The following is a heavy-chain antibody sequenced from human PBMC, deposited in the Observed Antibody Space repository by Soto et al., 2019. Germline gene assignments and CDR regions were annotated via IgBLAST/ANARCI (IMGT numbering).Heavy chain of an antibody. CDR3: ASFQGDGYNFGDYYYGMDV. CDR1: GFTFSSYG. CDR2: ISFDGSSK. J-gene: IGHJ6*02. Sequence: GSLRLSCAASGFTFSSYGMHWVRQAPGKGLEWVAFISFDGSSKYYADSVKGRFTISRDNSKNTLYLQMNSLRAEDTAVYYCASFQGDGYNFGDYYYGMDVWGQGTTVTVSS. D-gene: IGHD5-12*01. V-gene: IGHV3-30*03.